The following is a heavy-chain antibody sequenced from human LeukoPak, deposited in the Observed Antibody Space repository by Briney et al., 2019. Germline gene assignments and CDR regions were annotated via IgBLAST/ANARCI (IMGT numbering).Heavy chain of an antibody. CDR1: GGSISSGSYD. CDR3: ARERFRVGYYYYYYMDV. CDR2: IYTSGST. D-gene: IGHD1-26*01. J-gene: IGHJ6*03. Sequence: SETLSLTCTVSGGSISSGSYDWYWIRQPAGKGLEWIGHIYTSGSTNYNPSLKSRVTMSVDTSKNQFSLKLSSVTAADTAVYYCARERFRVGYYYYYYMDVWGKGTTVTISS. V-gene: IGHV4-61*09.